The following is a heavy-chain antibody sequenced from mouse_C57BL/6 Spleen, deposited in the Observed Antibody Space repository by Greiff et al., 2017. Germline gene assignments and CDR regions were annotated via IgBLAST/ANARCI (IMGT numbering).Heavy chain of an antibody. CDR1: GYTFTSYT. CDR3: ARGYYFDY. J-gene: IGHJ2*01. Sequence: VKLQESGAELARPGASVKMSCKASGYTFTSYTLHWVKQRPGQGLEWIGYINPSSGYTKSNQKFKGKATLTADKSSRTAYMQLSSLTSEDSAVYYCARGYYFDYWGQGTTLTVSS. V-gene: IGHV1-4*01. CDR2: INPSSGYT.